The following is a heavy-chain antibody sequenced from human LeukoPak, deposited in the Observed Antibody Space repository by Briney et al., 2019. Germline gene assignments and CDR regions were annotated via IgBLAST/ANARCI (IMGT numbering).Heavy chain of an antibody. V-gene: IGHV1-69*13. D-gene: IGHD2-2*01. CDR2: IIPIFGTA. CDR3: ARGFGYCSSTSCYDGYYFDY. J-gene: IGHJ4*02. CDR1: GGTFSSYA. Sequence: SVKVSCKASGGTFSSYAISWVRQAPGQGLGWMGGIIPIFGTANYAQKFQGRVTITADESTSTAYMELSSLRSEDTAVYYCARGFGYCSSTSCYDGYYFDYWGQGTLVTVSS.